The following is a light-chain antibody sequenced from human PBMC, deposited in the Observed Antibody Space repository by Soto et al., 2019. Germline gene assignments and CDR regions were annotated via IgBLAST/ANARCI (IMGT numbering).Light chain of an antibody. V-gene: IGLV2-14*03. CDR1: SSDVGGYDY. J-gene: IGLJ1*01. CDR2: GVS. CDR3: SSYTSSSTLV. Sequence: QSALPQPASVSGSPGQSITVSCTGTSSDVGGYDYVSWYQHHPGKAPKLMIYGVSYRPSGVSNRFSGSKSGNTASLTISGLQAEDEADYYCSSYTSSSTLVFGTGTKVTVL.